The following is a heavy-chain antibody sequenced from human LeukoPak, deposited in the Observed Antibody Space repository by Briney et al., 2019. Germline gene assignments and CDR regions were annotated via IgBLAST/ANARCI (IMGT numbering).Heavy chain of an antibody. CDR1: GYTFTVYY. CDR3: ARARIVVVPAATD. CDR2: INPNSGGT. Sequence: ASVKVSCKASGYTFTVYYMHWVRQAPGQGLELMGWINPNSGGTNYTQKFQGRVTMTRATAISTAYMELRRLRSDDTAVYYCARARIVVVPAATDWGQGTLVTVSS. D-gene: IGHD2-2*01. V-gene: IGHV1-2*02. J-gene: IGHJ4*02.